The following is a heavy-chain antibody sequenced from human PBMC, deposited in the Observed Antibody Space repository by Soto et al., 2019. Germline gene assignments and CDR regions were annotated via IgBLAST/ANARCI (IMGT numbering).Heavy chain of an antibody. J-gene: IGHJ4*02. CDR1: GFTFSSYG. D-gene: IGHD6-13*01. CDR2: ISYDGSNK. V-gene: IGHV3-30*18. CDR3: AKSSSWHYASY. Sequence: QVQLVESGGGVVQPGKSLRLSCAASGFTFSSYGMHWVRQAPGKGLEWVAVISYDGSNKFYADSVKGRFTISRDNSKNTLFLQMNSLRAEDTAVYYCAKSSSWHYASYWGQGTLVTVSS.